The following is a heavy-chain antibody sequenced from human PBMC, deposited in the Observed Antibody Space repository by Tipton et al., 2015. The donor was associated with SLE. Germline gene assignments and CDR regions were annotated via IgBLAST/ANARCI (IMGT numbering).Heavy chain of an antibody. CDR1: GGSFSGYY. D-gene: IGHD7-27*01. CDR2: INHSGST. CDR3: ARGASSLLGTHFGY. V-gene: IGHV4-34*01. Sequence: TLSLTCAVYGGSFSGYYWSWIRQPPGKGLEWIGEINHSGSTNYNPSLKSRVTISVDTSKNQFSLKLSSVTAADTAVYYCARGASSLLGTHFGYWGQGTLVPVSS. J-gene: IGHJ4*02.